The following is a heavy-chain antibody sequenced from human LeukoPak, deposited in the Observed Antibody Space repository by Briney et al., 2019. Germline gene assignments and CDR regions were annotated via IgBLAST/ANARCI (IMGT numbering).Heavy chain of an antibody. CDR2: IYYSGST. CDR3: ARSYCSSTSCYTRGFDY. V-gene: IGHV4-31*03. CDR1: GGSISSGGYY. Sequence: PSETLSLTCTVSGGSISSGGYYWSWIRQHPGKGLEWIGYIYYSGSTYYNPSLKSRVTISVDTSKNQFSLKLSSVTAADTAVYYCARSYCSSTSCYTRGFDYWGQGTLVTASS. J-gene: IGHJ4*02. D-gene: IGHD2-2*02.